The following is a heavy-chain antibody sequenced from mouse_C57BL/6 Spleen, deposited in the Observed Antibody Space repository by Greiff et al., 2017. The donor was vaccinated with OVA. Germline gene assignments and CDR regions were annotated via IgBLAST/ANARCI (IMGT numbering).Heavy chain of an antibody. CDR2: IDPSDSYT. CDR1: GYTFTSYW. Sequence: QVQLQQPGAELVMPGASVTLSCKASGYTFTSYWMHWVKQRPGQGLEWIGEIDPSDSYTNYTQKFKGKSTLTVDKSSSTSYMQLSSLTSEEAAVYYCARKGDYGYFDDWGQGTTLTVSS. D-gene: IGHD2-4*01. V-gene: IGHV1-69*01. J-gene: IGHJ2*01. CDR3: ARKGDYGYFDD.